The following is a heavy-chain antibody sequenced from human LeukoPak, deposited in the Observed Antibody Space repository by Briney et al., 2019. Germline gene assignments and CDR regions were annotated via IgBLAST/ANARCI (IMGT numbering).Heavy chain of an antibody. D-gene: IGHD5-18*01. CDR2: ISTSGGIT. Sequence: PGGSLRLSCAASGFTFSTSAMSWVRQAPGKGLEWVSVISTSGGITYYADSVKGRFTISRDNSNNTLYLQMNSLRAEDTAVYYCAKGWIQIWMPFDYWGQGTLATVSS. V-gene: IGHV3-23*01. CDR3: AKGWIQIWMPFDY. J-gene: IGHJ4*02. CDR1: GFTFSTSA.